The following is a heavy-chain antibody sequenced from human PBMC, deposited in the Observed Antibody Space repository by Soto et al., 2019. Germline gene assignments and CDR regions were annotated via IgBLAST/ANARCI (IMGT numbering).Heavy chain of an antibody. V-gene: IGHV1-46*04. CDR3: ARAGYCSGGTCFHGNCDY. D-gene: IGHD2-15*01. Sequence: QVQLVQSGAEVKRPGASVKVSCKASGYTFTTYYMHWVRQAPGQGLEWLGIINPNGGSTTYAQKLQGRVTMTRDTSTSTVYLELSSVRSEDTAVYYCARAGYCSGGTCFHGNCDYWGQGTLVTVSA. CDR1: GYTFTTYY. J-gene: IGHJ4*02. CDR2: INPNGGST.